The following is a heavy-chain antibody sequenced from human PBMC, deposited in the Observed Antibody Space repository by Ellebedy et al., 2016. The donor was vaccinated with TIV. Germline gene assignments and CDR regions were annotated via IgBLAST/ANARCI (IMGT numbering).Heavy chain of an antibody. J-gene: IGHJ4*02. CDR2: IKEDGSET. Sequence: GESLKISCAASGFTFGIYWMTWVRQAPGKGLEWVATIKEDGSETYYVDSVKGRFTISRDNAKSSLYLQMNSLRAEDTAVFYCARVRPGYFDHWGQGTLVTVSS. CDR1: GFTFGIYW. V-gene: IGHV3-7*01. CDR3: ARVRPGYFDH. D-gene: IGHD2-8*02.